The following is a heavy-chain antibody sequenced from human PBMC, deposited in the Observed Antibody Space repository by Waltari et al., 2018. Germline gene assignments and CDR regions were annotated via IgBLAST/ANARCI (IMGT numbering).Heavy chain of an antibody. J-gene: IGHJ5*02. CDR2: IIPIFGTA. Sequence: QVQLVQSGAEVKKPGSSVKVSCKASGGTFSSYAISWVRQAPGQGLEWMGVIIPIFGTANYAQKFQGRVTITADESTSTAYMELSSLRSEDTAVYYCARQSSYYYDSSGYYRSFDPWGQGTLVTVSS. V-gene: IGHV1-69*01. D-gene: IGHD3-22*01. CDR1: GGTFSSYA. CDR3: ARQSSYYYDSSGYYRSFDP.